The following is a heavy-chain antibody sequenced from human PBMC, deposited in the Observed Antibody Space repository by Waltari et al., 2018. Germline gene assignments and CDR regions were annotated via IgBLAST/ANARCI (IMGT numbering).Heavy chain of an antibody. CDR2: ISGSGGST. V-gene: IGHV3-23*04. J-gene: IGHJ4*02. D-gene: IGHD6-6*01. CDR3: AKDLSEYSSSLTLYYFDY. CDR1: GFTFSSYA. Sequence: EVQLVESGGGLVQPGGSLRLSCAASGFTFSSYAMSWVCQAPGKGLEWVSAISGSGGSTYYADSVKGRFTISRDNSKNTLYLQMNSLRAEDTAVYYCAKDLSEYSSSLTLYYFDYWGQGTLVTVSS.